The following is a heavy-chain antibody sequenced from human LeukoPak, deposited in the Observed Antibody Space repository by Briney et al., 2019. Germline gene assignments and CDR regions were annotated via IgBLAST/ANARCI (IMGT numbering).Heavy chain of an antibody. V-gene: IGHV3-15*01. CDR2: IKSKTDGGTP. CDR1: GFTVSSNY. D-gene: IGHD3-10*01. J-gene: IGHJ5*02. Sequence: GGSLRLSCAASGFTVSSNYMNWVRQAPGKGLEWVGRIKSKTDGGTPDYAAPVKGRFTISRDDSTNTLYLQMNSLNTEDTAVYYCTRGDQSATWGQGTLVTVSS. CDR3: TRGDQSAT.